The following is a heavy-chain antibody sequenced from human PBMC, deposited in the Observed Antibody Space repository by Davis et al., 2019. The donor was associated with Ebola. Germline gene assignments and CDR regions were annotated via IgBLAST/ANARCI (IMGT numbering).Heavy chain of an antibody. J-gene: IGHJ4*02. CDR3: AKTTLGGSSSGFDY. V-gene: IGHV3-23*01. D-gene: IGHD3-16*01. CDR2: ISGTGDRT. Sequence: GESLKISCAASGFTFSDYTVSWVRQAPGKGLEWVSVISGTGDRTYYADSVAGRFTISRDNSKNTLYLEMNSLRAEDTARYYCAKTTLGGSSSGFDYWGQGALVTVSS. CDR1: GFTFSDYT.